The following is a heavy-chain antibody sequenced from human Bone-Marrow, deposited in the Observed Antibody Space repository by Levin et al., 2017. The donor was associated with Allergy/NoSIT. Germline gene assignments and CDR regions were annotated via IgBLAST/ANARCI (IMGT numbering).Heavy chain of an antibody. Sequence: QSGESLKISCAASGFAFSASWMNWVRQAPGRGLEWVANINQGGSDKYYVDSVKGRFTISRDNPKNSLFLQMNSLRVEDTGIYYCARWGGGHFDYWGQGTLVTVSS. CDR3: ARWGGGHFDY. J-gene: IGHJ4*02. CDR1: GFAFSASW. V-gene: IGHV3-7*01. D-gene: IGHD1-26*01. CDR2: INQGGSDK.